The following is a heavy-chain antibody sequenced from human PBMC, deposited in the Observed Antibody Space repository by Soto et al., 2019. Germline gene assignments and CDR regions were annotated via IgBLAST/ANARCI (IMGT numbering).Heavy chain of an antibody. CDR3: ARAWGSSWPPDY. CDR2: IGTAGDT. J-gene: IGHJ4*02. V-gene: IGHV3-13*01. CDR1: GFTFSSYD. D-gene: IGHD6-13*01. Sequence: GGSLRLSCAASGFTFSSYDMHWVRQATGKGLEWVSAIGTAGDTYYPGSVKGRFTISRENAKNSLYLQMNSLRAEDTAVYYCARAWGSSWPPDYWGQGTLVTVSS.